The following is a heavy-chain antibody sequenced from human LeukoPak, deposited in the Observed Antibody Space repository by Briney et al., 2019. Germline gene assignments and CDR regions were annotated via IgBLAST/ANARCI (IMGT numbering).Heavy chain of an antibody. CDR1: GFTFSSYS. V-gene: IGHV3-21*01. CDR2: ISSSSSYI. Sequence: GGSLRLSCAASGFTFSSYSMNWVRQAPGKGLEWVSSISSSSSYIYYADSVKGRFTISRDNAKNSLYLQMNSLRAEDTAVYYCARDALWFGELPLSYGGKGPLFTVPS. CDR3: ARDALWFGELPLSY. J-gene: IGHJ4*02. D-gene: IGHD3-10*01.